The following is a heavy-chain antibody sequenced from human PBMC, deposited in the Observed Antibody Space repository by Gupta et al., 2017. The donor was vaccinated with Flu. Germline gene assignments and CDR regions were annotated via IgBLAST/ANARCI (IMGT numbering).Heavy chain of an antibody. J-gene: IGHJ4*02. CDR3: ASGFCSSTSCYFPAEGY. D-gene: IGHD2-2*01. CDR2: INAGNGNT. Sequence: QVQLVQSGAEVKKPGASVKVSCKASEYTFTSYAMHWVRQAPGQRLEWMGWINAGNGNTKYSQKFQGRVTITRDTSANTAYMELSSLRSEDTAVYYCASGFCSSTSCYFPAEGYWGQGTLVTVSS. CDR1: EYTFTSYA. V-gene: IGHV1-3*01.